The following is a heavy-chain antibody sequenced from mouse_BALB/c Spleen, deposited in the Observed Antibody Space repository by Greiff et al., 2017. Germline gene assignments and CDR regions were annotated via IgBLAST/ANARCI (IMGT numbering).Heavy chain of an antibody. CDR1: GFTFSSYG. V-gene: IGHV5-6*01. D-gene: IGHD1-1*01. CDR2: ISSGGSYT. CDR3: ARGPTVVGDY. Sequence: EVKLVESGGDLVKPGGSPKLSCAASGFTFSSYGMSWVRQTPDKRLEWVATISSGGSYTYYPDSVKGRFTISRDNARNILYLQMSSLRSEDTAMYYCARGPTVVGDYWGQGTTLTVSS. J-gene: IGHJ2*01.